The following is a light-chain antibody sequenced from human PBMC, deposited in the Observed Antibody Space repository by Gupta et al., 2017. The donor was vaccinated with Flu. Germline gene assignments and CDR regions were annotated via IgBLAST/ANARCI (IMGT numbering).Light chain of an antibody. CDR1: QGISSY. V-gene: IGKV1-9*01. Sequence: DRVTITCRASQGISSYLDWYQQKPGKAPKLLIYTASTLQSGVPSRFSGSGSGTEFTLTISSLQPEDFATYYCQQLNTYPPFTFGPGTKVDI. CDR2: TAS. CDR3: QQLNTYPPFT. J-gene: IGKJ3*01.